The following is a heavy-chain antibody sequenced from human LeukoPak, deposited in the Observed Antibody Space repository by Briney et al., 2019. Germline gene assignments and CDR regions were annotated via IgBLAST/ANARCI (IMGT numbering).Heavy chain of an antibody. CDR3: ARAFSSSWSTPFDY. J-gene: IGHJ4*02. CDR1: GFTFSSYA. V-gene: IGHV3-30-3*01. CDR2: ISYDGSNK. D-gene: IGHD6-13*01. Sequence: GGSLRLSCAASGFTFSSYAMHWVRQAPGKGLEWVAVISYDGSNKYYADSVKGRFTISRDNSKNTLYLQMNSLRAEDTAVYYCARAFSSSWSTPFDYWGQGTLVTVSS.